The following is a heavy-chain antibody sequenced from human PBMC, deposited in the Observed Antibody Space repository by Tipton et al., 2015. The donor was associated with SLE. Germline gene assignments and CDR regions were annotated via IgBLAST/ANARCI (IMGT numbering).Heavy chain of an antibody. CDR2: IDTSKTII. CDR1: EFTLRTAS. J-gene: IGHJ4*02. D-gene: IGHD3-22*01. Sequence: SLRLSCTASEFTLRTASMSWIRQAPGKGLEWISYIDTSKTIINYADSVKGRFTISRDDTKNSLYLQMNRLGVEDTAVYYCAKGPMPVVVTNFDYWGQGTLVTVSS. CDR3: AKGPMPVVVTNFDY. V-gene: IGHV3-11*05.